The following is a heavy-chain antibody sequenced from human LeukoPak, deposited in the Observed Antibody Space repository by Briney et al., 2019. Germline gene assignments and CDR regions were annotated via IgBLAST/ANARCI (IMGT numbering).Heavy chain of an antibody. Sequence: GGPLRLSCAASGFTFDNYAMTWVRQAPGKGLEWVSGISGSGGATYYADSVKGRFTISRDNSKSTLFLQMNSLSAADTAVYYCAKDLRGSSGWYGTSDYWGQGTLVTVSS. CDR1: GFTFDNYA. CDR2: ISGSGGAT. J-gene: IGHJ4*02. V-gene: IGHV3-23*01. D-gene: IGHD3-22*01. CDR3: AKDLRGSSGWYGTSDY.